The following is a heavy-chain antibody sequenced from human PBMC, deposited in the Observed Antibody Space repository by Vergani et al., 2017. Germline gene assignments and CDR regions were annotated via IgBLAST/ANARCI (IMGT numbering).Heavy chain of an antibody. V-gene: IGHV3-48*03. Sequence: EVQLVEPGGGLVQPGGSLRLSCAASGFTFSSYEMNWVRQAPGKGLEWVSYISSSGSTIYYADSVKGRFTISRDNAKNSLYLQMNSLRAEVTAVYYCARETSAAGVDYWGQGTLVTVSS. J-gene: IGHJ4*02. CDR1: GFTFSSYE. CDR2: ISSSGSTI. CDR3: ARETSAAGVDY. D-gene: IGHD2-2*01.